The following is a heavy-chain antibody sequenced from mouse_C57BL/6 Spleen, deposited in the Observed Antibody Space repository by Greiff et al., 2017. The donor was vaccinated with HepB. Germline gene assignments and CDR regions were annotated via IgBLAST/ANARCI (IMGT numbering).Heavy chain of an antibody. D-gene: IGHD1-1*02. CDR3: AILYYDDYFDY. CDR1: GYTFTSYW. J-gene: IGHJ2*01. V-gene: IGHV1-64*01. Sequence: VQLQQPGAELVKPGASVKLSCKASGYTFTSYWMHWVKQRPGQGLEWIGMIHPNSGSTNYNEKFKSKATLTVDKSSSTAYMQLSSLTSEDSAVYYCAILYYDDYFDYWGQGTTLTVSS. CDR2: IHPNSGST.